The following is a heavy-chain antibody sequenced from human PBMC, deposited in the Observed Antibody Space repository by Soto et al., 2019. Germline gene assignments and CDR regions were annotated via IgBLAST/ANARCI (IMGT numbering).Heavy chain of an antibody. CDR1: GFTLSSYA. CDR3: AKGVSSSAWSASDS. CDR2: ISDSDNAT. D-gene: IGHD6-19*01. Sequence: EVQLLESGGGLVQPGGSLRLSCAASGFTLSSYAMTWVRQAPGKGLEWVSVISDSDNATYYADSVKGRLTISRDNSKNTLYLQLXSXXAXDXAVYYCAKGVSSSAWSASDSWGQGTLVTVSA. V-gene: IGHV3-23*01. J-gene: IGHJ4*02.